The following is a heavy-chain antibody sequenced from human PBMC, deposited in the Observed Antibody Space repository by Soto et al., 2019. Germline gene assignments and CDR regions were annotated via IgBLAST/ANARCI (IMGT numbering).Heavy chain of an antibody. CDR3: ARETTSPYSSGYYHLDY. CDR2: IYHSGST. D-gene: IGHD3-22*01. V-gene: IGHV4-4*02. Sequence: PSETLSLTCAVSGGSISSSNWWSWVRQPPGKGLEWIGEIYHSGSTNYNPSLKSRVTISVDKSKNQFSLKLSSVTAADTAVYYCARETTSPYSSGYYHLDYWGQGTLVTVSS. J-gene: IGHJ4*02. CDR1: GGSISSSNW.